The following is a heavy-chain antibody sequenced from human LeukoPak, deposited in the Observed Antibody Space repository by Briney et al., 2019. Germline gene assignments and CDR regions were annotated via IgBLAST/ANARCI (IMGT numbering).Heavy chain of an antibody. CDR2: ISGSGGST. V-gene: IGHV3-23*01. J-gene: IGHJ4*02. CDR3: AKGIVVVPAAGFDY. Sequence: GGSLRLSCAASGFTFSSYAMSWVRQAPGKGLEWVSAISGSGGSTYYADSVKGRITISRDNSKNTLYLQMNSLRAEDTAVYYCAKGIVVVPAAGFDYWGQGTLVTVSS. CDR1: GFTFSSYA. D-gene: IGHD2-2*01.